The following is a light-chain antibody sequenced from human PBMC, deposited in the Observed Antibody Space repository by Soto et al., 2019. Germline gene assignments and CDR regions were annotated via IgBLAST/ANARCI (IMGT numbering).Light chain of an antibody. CDR3: QQYNNWPPWT. J-gene: IGKJ1*01. CDR1: QSVSDK. V-gene: IGKV3-15*01. Sequence: EIVMTQSPATLSVSPGERAKFSCRASQSVSDKLAWYQQKPGQAPRLLIYHASARATGIPARFSGSGSGTEFTLTISGLQSEDFAVYYCQQYNNWPPWTFGQGTKVDIK. CDR2: HAS.